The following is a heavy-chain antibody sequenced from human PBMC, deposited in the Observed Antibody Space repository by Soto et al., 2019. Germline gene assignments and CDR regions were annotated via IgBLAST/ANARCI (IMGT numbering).Heavy chain of an antibody. CDR2: INAGNGNT. Sequence: GASVKVSCKASGYTFTSYAMHCVRQAPGHRLECMGWINAGNGNTKYSQKFQGRVTITRDTSASTAYMELSSLRSEYTAVYYCAGSSPHDCGSGSYCYGMDVWRQGTTVTV. CDR1: GYTFTSYA. D-gene: IGHD3-3*01. CDR3: AGSSPHDCGSGSYCYGMDV. V-gene: IGHV1-3*01. J-gene: IGHJ6*02.